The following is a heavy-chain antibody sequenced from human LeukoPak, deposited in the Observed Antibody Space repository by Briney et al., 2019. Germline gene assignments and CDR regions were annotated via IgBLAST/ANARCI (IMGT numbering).Heavy chain of an antibody. J-gene: IGHJ3*02. V-gene: IGHV3-21*01. CDR1: GFTFTIYS. CDR3: ARVQVRTTMIRADAFDI. D-gene: IGHD3-22*01. CDR2: ISSTGSYI. Sequence: PGGSLRLSCAASGFTFTIYSMNWVRQAPGKGLEWVSSISSTGSYIYYADSVKGRFTISRDNTRNSLSLQMNSLGAEDTAVYYCARVQVRTTMIRADAFDILGLGTMVTVSA.